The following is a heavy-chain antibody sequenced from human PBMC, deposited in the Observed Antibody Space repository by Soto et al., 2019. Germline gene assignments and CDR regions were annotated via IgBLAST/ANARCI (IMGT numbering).Heavy chain of an antibody. CDR3: ARGKYCGGDCFPGHISRWYFDL. Sequence: QVQLVESGGGVVQPGRSLRLSCEASGFSFSDHAMHWVRQAPGKGLEWVTVVSYDGSNKLYANSVKGRFTVSRANTKTNLYLQMSSLRPEDTALYYCARGKYCGGDCFPGHISRWYFDLWGRGTQVMVSS. D-gene: IGHD2-21*02. J-gene: IGHJ2*01. CDR1: GFSFSDHA. V-gene: IGHV3-30*04. CDR2: VSYDGSNK.